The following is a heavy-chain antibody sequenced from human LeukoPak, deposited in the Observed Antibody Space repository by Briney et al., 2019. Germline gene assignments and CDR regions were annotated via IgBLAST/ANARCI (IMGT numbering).Heavy chain of an antibody. D-gene: IGHD2-21*02. CDR1: GGTFSSYA. CDR2: IIPIFGTA. J-gene: IGHJ4*02. CDR3: ARLICGGDCHLDY. V-gene: IGHV1-69*13. Sequence: SVKVSCKASGGTFSSYAISWVRQAPGQGLEWMGGIIPIFGTANYAQKFQGRVTITADESASTAYMELSSLRSEDTAVYYCARLICGGDCHLDYWGQGTLVTVSS.